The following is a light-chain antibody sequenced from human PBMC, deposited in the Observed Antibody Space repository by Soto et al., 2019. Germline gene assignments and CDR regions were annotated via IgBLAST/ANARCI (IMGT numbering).Light chain of an antibody. CDR1: QSVLYSSNNKNY. CDR2: WAS. J-gene: IGKJ4*01. Sequence: DIVMTQSPDSLAVSPGERATINCKSSQSVLYSSNNKNYLAWYQQKPGQPPKLLIYWASTRESGVPDRFSGSGSGTDFTLTISSLQAEDVAVYYCQQYYSTPPVTFGGGTKVEIK. V-gene: IGKV4-1*01. CDR3: QQYYSTPPVT.